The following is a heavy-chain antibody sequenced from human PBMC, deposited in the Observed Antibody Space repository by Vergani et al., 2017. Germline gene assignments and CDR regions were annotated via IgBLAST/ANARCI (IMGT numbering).Heavy chain of an antibody. CDR1: GGTFSSYA. D-gene: IGHD3-3*01. V-gene: IGHV1-69*12. CDR2: IIPIFGTA. J-gene: IGHJ5*02. Sequence: QVQLVQSGAEVKKPGSSVKVSCKASGGTFSSYAISWVRQAPGQGLEWMGGIIPIFGTANYAQKFQGRVTITADESTSTAYMELSSLRSEDTAVYYCARDIRVFGVVIILDNWFDPWGQGTLVTVSS. CDR3: ARDIRVFGVVIILDNWFDP.